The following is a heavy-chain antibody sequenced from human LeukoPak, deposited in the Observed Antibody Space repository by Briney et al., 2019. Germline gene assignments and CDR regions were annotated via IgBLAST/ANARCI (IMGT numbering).Heavy chain of an antibody. CDR3: AKVGCGGDCYFDY. D-gene: IGHD2-21*02. CDR2: ISWNSGSI. CDR1: GFTFSSYA. J-gene: IGHJ4*02. Sequence: GGSLRLSCGTSGFTFSSYAMHWVRQGPGKGLEWVSGISWNSGSIGYADSVKGRFTISRDNARNSLYLQMNSLRAEDTALYYCAKVGCGGDCYFDYWGQGTLVTVSS. V-gene: IGHV3-9*01.